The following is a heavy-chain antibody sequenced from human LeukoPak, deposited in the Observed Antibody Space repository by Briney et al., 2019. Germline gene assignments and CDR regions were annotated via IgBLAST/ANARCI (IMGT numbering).Heavy chain of an antibody. V-gene: IGHV3-7*04. CDR1: GFSFSSSW. CDR2: INQDGTDK. D-gene: IGHD6-13*01. J-gene: IGHJ4*02. Sequence: GGSLRLSCAASGFSFSSSWMNWVRQPPGKGLEWVANINQDGTDKSYVDSVKGRFSISRDNAKNSLYLRMNSLRGEDTAVYYCARGLAAAGTFDYWGQGTLVTVSS. CDR3: ARGLAAAGTFDY.